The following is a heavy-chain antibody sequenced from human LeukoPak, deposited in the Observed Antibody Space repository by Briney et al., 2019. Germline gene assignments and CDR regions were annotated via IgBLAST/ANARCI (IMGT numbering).Heavy chain of an antibody. CDR2: IYYSGST. V-gene: IGHV4-59*06. J-gene: IGHJ4*02. Sequence: SETLSLTCTVSGGSISSYYWSWIRQHPGKGLEWIGYIYYSGSTYYNPSLKSRVTISVDTSKNQFSLKLSSVTAADTAVYYCASQYYDYVWGSYRFDYWGQGTLVTVSS. D-gene: IGHD3-16*02. CDR1: GGSISSYY. CDR3: ASQYYDYVWGSYRFDY.